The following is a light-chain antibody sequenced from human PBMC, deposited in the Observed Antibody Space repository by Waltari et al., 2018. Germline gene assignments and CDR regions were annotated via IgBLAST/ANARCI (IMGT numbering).Light chain of an antibody. CDR1: QGIRSA. CDR3: QKYINYPFT. V-gene: IGKV1D-13*01. Sequence: AIQLTQSPSSLSASLGDRVTITCRASQGIRSALAWYQQRPGKPPQFLIYDASTLHRGSPSRFSVSASGTDVSLTINSLQPEDFATYYCQKYINYPFTFGPGTKVDIK. J-gene: IGKJ3*01. CDR2: DAS.